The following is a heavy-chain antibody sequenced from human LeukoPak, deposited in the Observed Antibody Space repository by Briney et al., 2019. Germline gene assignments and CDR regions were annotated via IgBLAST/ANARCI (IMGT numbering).Heavy chain of an antibody. Sequence: GGSLRLPCVGSGFAFHNYAMHWVRRSPGKGLEWVSAINWNSGTKAYADSVKGRFTISRDRARNSLYLQMDSLRPEDTALYYCAKDTGGNGAYFYAMDVWGQGTSVTVSS. V-gene: IGHV3-9*01. CDR2: INWNSGTK. CDR3: AKDTGGNGAYFYAMDV. J-gene: IGHJ6*02. CDR1: GFAFHNYA. D-gene: IGHD4-23*01.